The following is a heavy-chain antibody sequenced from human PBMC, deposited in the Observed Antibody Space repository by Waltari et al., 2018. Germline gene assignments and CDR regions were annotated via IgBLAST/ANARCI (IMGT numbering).Heavy chain of an antibody. CDR3: ATISSVAIH. D-gene: IGHD2-15*01. V-gene: IGHV3-13*01. J-gene: IGHJ6*02. CDR1: GFTFSSND. CDR2: ISSTGDT. Sequence: EVQLVESGGGLVQPGGSLSLSCAASGFTFSSNDMHWVRQATGKGLEWVSDISSTGDTYYAASVRGRFTISRENAQRSVYLQMNSLRAGDTALYYCATISSVAIHWGQGTTVTVSS.